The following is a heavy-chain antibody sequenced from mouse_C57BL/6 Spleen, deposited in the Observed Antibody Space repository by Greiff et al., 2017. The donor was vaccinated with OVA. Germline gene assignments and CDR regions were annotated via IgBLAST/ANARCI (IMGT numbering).Heavy chain of an antibody. CDR1: GFTFSDYY. D-gene: IGHD1-1*01. CDR2: INYDGSST. Sequence: EVKLMESEGGLVQPGSSMKLSCTASGFTFSDYYMAWVRQVPEKGLEWVANINYDGSSTYYLDSLKSRFIISRDNAKNILYLQMSSLKSEDTATYYCAREGIYLYYFDYWGQGTTLTVSS. CDR3: AREGIYLYYFDY. J-gene: IGHJ2*01. V-gene: IGHV5-16*01.